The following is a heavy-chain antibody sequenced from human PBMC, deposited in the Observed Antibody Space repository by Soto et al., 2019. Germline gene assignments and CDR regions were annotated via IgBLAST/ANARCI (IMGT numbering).Heavy chain of an antibody. CDR2: INGGNGNT. CDR3: AREENYDFWSGYFHYFDF. CDR1: GYTFNRHA. V-gene: IGHV1-3*01. J-gene: IGHJ4*02. D-gene: IGHD3-3*01. Sequence: QVQLVQSGAEVKKPGASVKVSCKASGYTFNRHAMHWVRQAPGQRLAWMGWINGGNGNTKYSEKFQGRITITWDTSANTAYMELSSLRSEDTAVYYCAREENYDFWSGYFHYFDFWGQGTLVTVSS.